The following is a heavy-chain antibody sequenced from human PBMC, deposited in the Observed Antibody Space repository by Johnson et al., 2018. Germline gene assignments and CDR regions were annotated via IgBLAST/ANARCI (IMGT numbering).Heavy chain of an antibody. J-gene: IGHJ1*01. CDR3: AKCPGNSSGWYEFFHH. V-gene: IGHV3-23*04. CDR1: GFTFNRYA. Sequence: EVQLVESGGGLVQPGGSLRLSCAASGFTFNRYAMSWVRQAPGRGLEWVSTFAGTSVNTYYADSVRGRFTISRDNSKNTRFLQMDSRRAEYTAVYYCAKCPGNSSGWYEFFHHWGQGTLVTVSS. CDR2: FAGTSVNT. D-gene: IGHD6-19*01.